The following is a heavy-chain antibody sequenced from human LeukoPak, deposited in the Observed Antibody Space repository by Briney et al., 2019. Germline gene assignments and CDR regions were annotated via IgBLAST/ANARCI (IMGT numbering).Heavy chain of an antibody. D-gene: IGHD2-2*01. CDR1: GGTFSSYA. CDR2: IIPIFGTA. CDR3: ARGCSSTSCSTDY. Sequence: EASVKVSCKASGGTFSSYAISWVRQAPGQGLEWMGGIIPIFGTANYAQKFQGRVTITTDESTSTAYMELSSPRSEDTAVYFCARGCSSTSCSTDYWGQGTLVTVSS. J-gene: IGHJ4*02. V-gene: IGHV1-69*05.